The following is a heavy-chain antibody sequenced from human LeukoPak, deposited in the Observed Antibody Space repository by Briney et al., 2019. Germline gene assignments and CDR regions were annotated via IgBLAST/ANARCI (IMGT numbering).Heavy chain of an antibody. J-gene: IGHJ3*02. V-gene: IGHV4-30-4*08. CDR2: INHSGTT. CDR1: GGSISSGGYY. CDR3: ASRPNIVVVPARFDI. Sequence: PSQTLSLTCTVSGGSISSGGYYWSWIRQHLGKGLEWIGYINHSGTTYYNPSLKSRVTISVDTSKNQFSLKLSSVTAADTAVYYCASRPNIVVVPARFDIWGQGTMVTVSS. D-gene: IGHD2-2*01.